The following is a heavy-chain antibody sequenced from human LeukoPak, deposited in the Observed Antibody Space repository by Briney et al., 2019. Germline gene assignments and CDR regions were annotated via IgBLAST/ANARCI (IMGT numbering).Heavy chain of an antibody. CDR1: GFTVSSQY. V-gene: IGHV3-66*01. Sequence: GGSLRLSCAASGFTVSSQYMRWVRQAPGKGLEWVSVIYTGGTTHNADPVKGRFTISRDNAKNTLFLQMNSLRAEDTAVYYCARRKVVSAYYYGMDVWGQGTTVTVSS. D-gene: IGHD2-2*01. J-gene: IGHJ6*02. CDR2: IYTGGTT. CDR3: ARRKVVSAYYYGMDV.